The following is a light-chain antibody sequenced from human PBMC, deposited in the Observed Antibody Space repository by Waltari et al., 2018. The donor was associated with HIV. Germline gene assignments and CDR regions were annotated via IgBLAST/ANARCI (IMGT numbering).Light chain of an antibody. CDR3: QSYDTSLSAYV. CDR1: SSTIGARYD. V-gene: IGLV1-40*01. CDR2: GNT. J-gene: IGLJ1*01. Sequence: QSVLAQPPSVSGAPGQRVTISCTGSSSTIGARYDVHWYQQLPGTAPKFLIYGNTNRPSGVPDRFSGSKSGSSASLAITGLQAEDEADYYCQSYDTSLSAYVFGTGTKVTVL.